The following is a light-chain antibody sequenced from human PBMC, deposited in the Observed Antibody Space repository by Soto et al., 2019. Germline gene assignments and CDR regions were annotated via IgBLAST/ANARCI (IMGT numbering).Light chain of an antibody. CDR3: QQRSTWPPET. CDR2: DAS. J-gene: IGKJ5*01. Sequence: EIVLTQSPATLSLSPGERATLSCRASQSVSSYLAWYQQKPGQAPRLLIYDASNRATGIPARFSGSGSGTDFTLTISSLEPEDFAVYYCQQRSTWPPETFGQGTRLEIK. CDR1: QSVSSY. V-gene: IGKV3-11*01.